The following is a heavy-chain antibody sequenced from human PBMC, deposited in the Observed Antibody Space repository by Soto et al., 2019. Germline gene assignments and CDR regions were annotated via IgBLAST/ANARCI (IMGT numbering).Heavy chain of an antibody. J-gene: IGHJ4*02. V-gene: IGHV4-39*01. CDR1: GGSISSSSYY. Sequence: SETLSLTCTVSGGSISSSSYYWGWIRQPPXKGREWIGSIYYSGSTYYNPSLKSRVTISVDTSKNQFSLKLGSVTAADTAAYYCARHLPRCCSGGSRSDYWGQGTLVTVSS. CDR3: ARHLPRCCSGGSRSDY. D-gene: IGHD2-15*01. CDR2: IYYSGST.